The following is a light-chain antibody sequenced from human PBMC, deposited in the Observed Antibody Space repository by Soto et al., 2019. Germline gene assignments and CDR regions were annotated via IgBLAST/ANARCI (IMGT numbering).Light chain of an antibody. V-gene: IGLV2-8*01. CDR2: EVH. J-gene: IGLJ2*01. CDR1: SSDVGSYNL. CDR3: SSYGGTNNLL. Sequence: QSALTQPASVSGSPGQSITISCTGTSSDVGSYNLVSWYQQHPGKAPKLMIFEVHKRPSGVPDRFSGSKSGNTASLTVSGLQAEDEADYYCSSYGGTNNLLFGGGTKLTVL.